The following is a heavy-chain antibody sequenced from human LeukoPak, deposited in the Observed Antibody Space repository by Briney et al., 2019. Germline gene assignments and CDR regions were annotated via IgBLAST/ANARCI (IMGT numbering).Heavy chain of an antibody. J-gene: IGHJ3*02. CDR2: IYHSGST. CDR3: ASLTTADAFDI. V-gene: IGHV4-38-2*02. CDR1: GYSISSTYY. D-gene: IGHD3-22*01. Sequence: SETLSLTCTVSGYSISSTYYWGWIRQPPGKGLEWIGNIYHSGSTYYNASLKSRVTISVDTSKNQFSLKLSSVTAADTAVFYCASLTTADAFDIWGQGTMVTVSS.